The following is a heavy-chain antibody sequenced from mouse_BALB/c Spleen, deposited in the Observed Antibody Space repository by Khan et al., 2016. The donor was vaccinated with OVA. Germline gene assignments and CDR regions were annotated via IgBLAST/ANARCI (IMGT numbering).Heavy chain of an antibody. CDR3: ARAYYRYDGYDAMDY. J-gene: IGHJ4*01. V-gene: IGHV2-6-4*01. CDR1: GFSLSSYN. D-gene: IGHD2-14*01. CDR2: IWGGGGT. Sequence: VQLQESGPGLVAPSQSLSITCTVSGFSLSSYNIHWVRQPPGKGLEWLGMIWGGGGTDYNSTLKSRLSIRKDNSTSHAPLQMNSLQTDDTAMYYCARAYYRYDGYDAMDYWGQGTSVTVSS.